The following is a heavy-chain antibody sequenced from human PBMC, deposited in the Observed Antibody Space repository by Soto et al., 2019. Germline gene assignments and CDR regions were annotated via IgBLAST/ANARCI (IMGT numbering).Heavy chain of an antibody. J-gene: IGHJ4*02. Sequence: GASVKVSFKASGYTFTSYGISWVRQAPGQGLEWMGWISAYNGDTNYAQKLQGRVTMTTDTSTSTAYMELRSLRSDDTAVYYCARGYEFWSGYYPSFDYWGQGTLVTVSS. CDR3: ARGYEFWSGYYPSFDY. D-gene: IGHD3-3*01. V-gene: IGHV1-18*01. CDR1: GYTFTSYG. CDR2: ISAYNGDT.